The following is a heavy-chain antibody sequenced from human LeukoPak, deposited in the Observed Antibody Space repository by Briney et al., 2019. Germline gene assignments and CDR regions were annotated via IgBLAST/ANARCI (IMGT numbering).Heavy chain of an antibody. CDR1: GGSISSYY. CDR3: ARXFTXNWNDVGIDY. CDR2: IYYSGST. V-gene: IGHV4-59*08. D-gene: IGHD1-1*01. Sequence: SETLSLTCTVSGGSISSYYWSWIRQPPGKGLEWIGYIYYSGSTNYNPSLKSRVTMSVDTSKNQFSLKLSSVTAADTAVYYCARXFTXNWNDVGIDYWGQGTLVTVSS. J-gene: IGHJ4*02.